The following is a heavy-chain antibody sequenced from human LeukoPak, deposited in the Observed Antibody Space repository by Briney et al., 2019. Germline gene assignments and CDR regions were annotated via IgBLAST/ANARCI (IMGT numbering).Heavy chain of an antibody. D-gene: IGHD6-6*01. CDR2: IIPIFGTA. J-gene: IGHJ6*03. Sequence: AASVKVSCKASGGTFSSYAISWVRQAPGQGLEWMGGIIPIFGTANYAQKFQGRVTITADESTSTAYMELSSLRSEDTAVYYCAREVAARHYYYYMNVWGKGTTVTVSS. V-gene: IGHV1-69*13. CDR1: GGTFSSYA. CDR3: AREVAARHYYYYMNV.